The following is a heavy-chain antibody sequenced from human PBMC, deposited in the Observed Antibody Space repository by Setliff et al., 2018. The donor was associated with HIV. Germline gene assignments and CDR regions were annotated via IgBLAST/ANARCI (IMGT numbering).Heavy chain of an antibody. D-gene: IGHD3-16*01. J-gene: IGHJ4*02. CDR2: INTKTAYP. Sequence: ASVKVSCKASGYTFNIYAINWVRQAPGQGLEWMGWINTKTAYPMYARDFTGHFVFSLDTSLTTAFLQINSLKAGDTAMYYCAKVGDNADGLDYWGQGTMATVSS. V-gene: IGHV7-4-1*02. CDR3: AKVGDNADGLDY. CDR1: GYTFNIYA.